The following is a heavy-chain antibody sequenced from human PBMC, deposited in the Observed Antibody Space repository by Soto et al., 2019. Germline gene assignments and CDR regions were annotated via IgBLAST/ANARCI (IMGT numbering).Heavy chain of an antibody. CDR1: GYTFTSYA. CDR2: INAGNGNT. CDR3: AREDGDYTPGRLEYFQH. Sequence: ASVKVSCKASGYTFTSYAMHWVRQAPGQRLEWMGWINAGNGNTKYSQKFQGRVTITRDTSASTAYMELSSLRSEDTAVYYCAREDGDYTPGRLEYFQHWGQGTLVTVSS. V-gene: IGHV1-3*01. J-gene: IGHJ1*01. D-gene: IGHD4-17*01.